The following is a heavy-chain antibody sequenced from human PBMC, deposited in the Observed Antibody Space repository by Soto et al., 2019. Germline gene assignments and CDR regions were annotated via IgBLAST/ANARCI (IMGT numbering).Heavy chain of an antibody. D-gene: IGHD3-10*01. Sequence: GASVTVSCKASGGTFSSYAIHWVRQAPGHGLEWMGGIIPMYGPAKYAQRFQGRVTITADESTTTVYMELTSLTSQDTAVYYCARVTSRVRGVIDNLFDSWGHGTLVTVSS. J-gene: IGHJ5*01. CDR1: GGTFSSYA. CDR3: ARVTSRVRGVIDNLFDS. CDR2: IIPMYGPA. V-gene: IGHV1-69*13.